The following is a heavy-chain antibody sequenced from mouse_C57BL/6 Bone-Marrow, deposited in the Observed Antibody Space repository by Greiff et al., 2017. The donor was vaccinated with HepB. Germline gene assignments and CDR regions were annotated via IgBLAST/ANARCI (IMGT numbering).Heavy chain of an antibody. V-gene: IGHV1-4*01. J-gene: IGHJ4*01. Sequence: VKLMESGAELARPGASVKMSCKASGYTFTSYTMHWVKQRPGQGLEWIGYINPSSGYTKYNQKFKDKATLTADKSSSTAYMQLSSLTSEDSAVYYCARAHYYGSSPDYYAMDYWGQGTSVTVSS. CDR3: ARAHYYGSSPDYYAMDY. CDR2: INPSSGYT. CDR1: GYTFTSYT. D-gene: IGHD1-1*01.